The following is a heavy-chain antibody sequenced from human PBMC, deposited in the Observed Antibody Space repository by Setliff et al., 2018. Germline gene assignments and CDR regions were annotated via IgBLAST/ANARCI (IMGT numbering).Heavy chain of an antibody. CDR1: VFPFSISS. CDR3: ARSPANGGHDAFDI. J-gene: IGHJ3*02. Sequence: GGSLRLSCAASVFPFSISSMHWVRQAPGKGLEWVSSISPDSIHIYYADSVKGRLTISRGNAWDSLYLQMNSLGAEDTAVYYCARSPANGGHDAFDIWGRGTMVTVS. V-gene: IGHV3-21*01. CDR2: ISPDSIHI. D-gene: IGHD6-25*01.